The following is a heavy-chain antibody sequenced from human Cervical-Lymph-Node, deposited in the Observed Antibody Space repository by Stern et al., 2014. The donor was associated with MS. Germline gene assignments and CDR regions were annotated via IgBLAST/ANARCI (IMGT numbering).Heavy chain of an antibody. V-gene: IGHV1-8*01. CDR2: MNPNIGNT. Sequence: VQLVQSGAEVKKPGASVKVSCKASGYTFINYDINWVRQAPGRGLEWIGWMNPNIGNTGYAQEFQGRVTMTTNTYISTVYMELSSLTSDDTAVYYCARGLVVSSSLWFDPWGQGTLVTVSS. CDR1: GYTFINYD. D-gene: IGHD6-6*01. CDR3: ARGLVVSSSLWFDP. J-gene: IGHJ5*02.